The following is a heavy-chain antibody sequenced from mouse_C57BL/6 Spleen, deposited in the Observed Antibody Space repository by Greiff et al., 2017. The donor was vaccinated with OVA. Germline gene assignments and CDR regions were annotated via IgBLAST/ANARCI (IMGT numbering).Heavy chain of an antibody. V-gene: IGHV1-82*01. CDR2: IYPGDGDT. CDR1: GYAFSSSW. D-gene: IGHD1-1*01. J-gene: IGHJ2*01. CDR3: ARITTVVESLDY. Sequence: VTLVESGPELVKPGASVKISCKASGYAFSSSWMNWVKQRPGKGLEWIGRIYPGDGDTNYNGKFKGKATLTADKSSSTAYMQLSSLTSEDSSVYFCARITTVVESLDYWGQGTTLTVSS.